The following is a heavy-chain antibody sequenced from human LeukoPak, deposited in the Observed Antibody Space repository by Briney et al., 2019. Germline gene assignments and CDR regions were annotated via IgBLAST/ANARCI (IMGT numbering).Heavy chain of an antibody. J-gene: IGHJ6*03. D-gene: IGHD3-3*01. CDR2: ISSSGSYI. V-gene: IGHV3-21*01. Sequence: GGSLRLSCAASGVTFSDSAMTWVRQAPVKGLEWVSSISSSGSYIYYADSVKGRFTISRDNAKNSLYLQMNSLRADDTAVYHCARGAGTIFGEYYYYMDVWGKGTAVTVSS. CDR1: GVTFSDSA. CDR3: ARGAGTIFGEYYYYMDV.